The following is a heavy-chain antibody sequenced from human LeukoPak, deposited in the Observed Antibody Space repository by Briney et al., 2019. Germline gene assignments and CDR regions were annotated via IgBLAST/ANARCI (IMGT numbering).Heavy chain of an antibody. V-gene: IGHV3-33*06. J-gene: IGHJ6*02. CDR2: IYFDGTNK. CDR3: AKGGRYSGYDYASYYYYGMDV. CDR1: GFTFRNYG. Sequence: GTSLTLSCAASGFTFRNYGMHWVRQAPGKGLEWVALIYFDGTNKYYTDSVKGRFTISRDNSKNTLYLQMNSLRAEDTAVYYCAKGGRYSGYDYASYYYYGMDVWGQGTTVTVSS. D-gene: IGHD5-12*01.